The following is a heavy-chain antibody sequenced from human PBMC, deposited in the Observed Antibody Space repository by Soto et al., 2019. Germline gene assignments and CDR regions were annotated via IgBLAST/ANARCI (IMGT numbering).Heavy chain of an antibody. CDR2: IYYSGST. Sequence: QLQLQGSGPGLVKPSETLSLTCTVSGGSISSSSYYWGWIRQPPGKGLEWIGSIYYSGSTYYNPPLKSRVNISVDTSKIQFSRKLGSVTAADTAVYYCARRGLYSGSYYYYFDYWGQGTLVTVSS. V-gene: IGHV4-39*01. J-gene: IGHJ4*01. D-gene: IGHD1-26*01. CDR1: GGSISSSSYY. CDR3: ARRGLYSGSYYYYFDY.